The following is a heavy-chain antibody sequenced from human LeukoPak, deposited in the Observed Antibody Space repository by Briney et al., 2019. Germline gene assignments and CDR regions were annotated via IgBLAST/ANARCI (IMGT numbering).Heavy chain of an antibody. D-gene: IGHD3-16*01. CDR2: ISGSGSHT. CDR1: GFTFSTYG. J-gene: IGHJ4*02. V-gene: IGHV3-23*01. CDR3: AREFGFDY. Sequence: GGSLRLSCAASGFTFSTYGMSWVRQAPGKGLERASAISGSGSHTYYADSVKGRFTISRDNSKNTVYLQMIRLRAEDTAVYYCAREFGFDYWGQGTLVTVSS.